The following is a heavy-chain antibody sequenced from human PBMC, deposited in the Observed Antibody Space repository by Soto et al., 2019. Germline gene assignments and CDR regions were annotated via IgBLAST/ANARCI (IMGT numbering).Heavy chain of an antibody. CDR2: IIPIFGTA. J-gene: IGHJ6*02. V-gene: IGHV1-69*13. D-gene: IGHD3-3*01. CDR3: ARGNTIFGVEEAYYYYYYGMDV. Sequence: VKVSCKASGGTFSSYAISWVRQAPGQGLEWMGGIIPIFGTANYAQKFQGRVTITADESTSTAYMELSSLRSEDTAVYYCARGNTIFGVEEAYYYYYYGMDVWGQGTTVTVSS. CDR1: GGTFSSYA.